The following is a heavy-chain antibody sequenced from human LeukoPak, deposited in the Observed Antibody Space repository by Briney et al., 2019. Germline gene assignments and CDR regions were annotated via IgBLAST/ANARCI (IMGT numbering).Heavy chain of an antibody. J-gene: IGHJ6*03. CDR3: ARDQSSSWSNYYYMDV. Sequence: GASVKVSCKASGYTFTGYAMNWVRQAPGQGLEWMGWINTNTGNPTYAQGFTGRFVFSLDTSVSTAYLQISSLKAEDTAVYYCARDQSSSWSNYYYMDVWGKGTTVTVSS. D-gene: IGHD6-13*01. CDR1: GYTFTGYA. CDR2: INTNTGNP. V-gene: IGHV7-4-1*02.